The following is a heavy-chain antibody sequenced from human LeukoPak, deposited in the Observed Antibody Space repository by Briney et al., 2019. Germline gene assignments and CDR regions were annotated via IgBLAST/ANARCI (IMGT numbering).Heavy chain of an antibody. D-gene: IGHD3-16*01. CDR1: GGSISSYY. CDR3: ARDALRYYFYHMDV. V-gene: IGHV4-59*01. Sequence: SETLSLTCTVSGGSISSYYWSWIRQPPGKGLEWIGYIYYSGSTNYNPTLKSRVTISVDTSKNQFSLKLSSVTAADTAVYYCARDALRYYFYHMDVWGKGTTVTVSS. CDR2: IYYSGST. J-gene: IGHJ6*03.